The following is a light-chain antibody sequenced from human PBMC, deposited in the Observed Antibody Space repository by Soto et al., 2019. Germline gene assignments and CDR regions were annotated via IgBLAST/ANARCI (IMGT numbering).Light chain of an antibody. CDR1: SSNIGSVFD. V-gene: IGLV1-40*01. CDR2: ENT. CDR3: QSYASGLSGWL. J-gene: IGLJ2*01. Sequence: QSVLTQPPSVSGAPGQRVTISCTGSSSNIGSVFDVHLYQQVPGTAPKLLIYENTKRPSGVRDRFSGSKSGTSASLAITGIQAEDEADYDCQSYASGLSGWLFGGGTKLTVL.